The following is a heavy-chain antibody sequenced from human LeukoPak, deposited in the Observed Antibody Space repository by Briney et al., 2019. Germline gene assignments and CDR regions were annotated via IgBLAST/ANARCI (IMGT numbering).Heavy chain of an antibody. CDR2: ISGSGGST. V-gene: IGHV3-23*01. Sequence: GGSLRLSCAASGFTFSSYAMSWVRQAPGKGLEWVSAISGSGGSTYYADSVKGRFTISRDNSKNTLYLQMNSLRAEDTAVYYCNYYDISYGMGVWGQGTTVTVSS. J-gene: IGHJ6*02. D-gene: IGHD3-9*01. CDR1: GFTFSSYA. CDR3: NYYDISYGMGV.